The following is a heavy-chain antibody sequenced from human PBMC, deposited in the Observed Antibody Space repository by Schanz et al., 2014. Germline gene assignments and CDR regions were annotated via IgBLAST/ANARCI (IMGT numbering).Heavy chain of an antibody. CDR2: MNPNSGNP. V-gene: IGHV1-8*02. CDR1: GYTFTSDS. CDR3: ARGRTFDY. Sequence: QVQLVQSGAEGKKPGASVKVSCKASGYTFTSDSMHWVRQAPGQGLEWLGWMNPNSGNPGFAQKFRGRVTMTRNTSMSTAYIELHILTSEDTAVYYCARGRTFDYWGQGTLVTVSS. J-gene: IGHJ4*02.